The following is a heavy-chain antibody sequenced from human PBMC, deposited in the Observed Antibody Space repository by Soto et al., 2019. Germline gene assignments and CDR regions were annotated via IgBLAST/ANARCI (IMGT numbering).Heavy chain of an antibody. CDR1: GGSISSGGYY. CDR2: IYYSGST. V-gene: IGHV4-31*03. CDR3: ARGEEDGYNYYFDY. J-gene: IGHJ4*02. Sequence: SETLSLTCTVSGGSISSGGYYWSWIRQHPGKGLEWIGYIYYSGSTYYNPSLKSRVTISVDTSKNQFSLKLSSVTAADTAVYYCARGEEDGYNYYFDYWGQGXLVTVYS. D-gene: IGHD5-12*01.